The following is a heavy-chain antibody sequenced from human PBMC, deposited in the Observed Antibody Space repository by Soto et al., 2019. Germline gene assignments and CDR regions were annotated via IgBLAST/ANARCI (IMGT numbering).Heavy chain of an antibody. V-gene: IGHV3-74*01. Sequence: EVQLVESGGGLVQPGGSLRLSCAASGFTFSTYWMHWVRQAPGKGLVWVSRMNGDGSSSSYADTVKGRFTISRDNAKNTLHLEMNSLRDEDTAVYYCARDCFGKNNHWGQGTLVTVSS. CDR3: ARDCFGKNNH. J-gene: IGHJ5*02. D-gene: IGHD3-10*01. CDR2: MNGDGSSS. CDR1: GFTFSTYW.